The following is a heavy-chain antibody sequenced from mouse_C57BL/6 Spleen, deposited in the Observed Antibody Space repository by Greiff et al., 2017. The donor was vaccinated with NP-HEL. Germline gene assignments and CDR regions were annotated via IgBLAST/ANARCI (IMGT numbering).Heavy chain of an antibody. J-gene: IGHJ3*01. CDR1: GFSFTSYG. V-gene: IGHV2-4*01. CDR3: AKNEGSAWFAY. CDR2: IWSGGST. Sequence: QVQLQQSGPGLVQPSQSLSITCTVSGFSFTSYGVHWVRQPPGKGLEWLGVIWSGGSTDYNAAFISRLSSSKYNSKSQVFLKMNSLQADDTAIYDCAKNEGSAWFAYWGQGTLVTVAA.